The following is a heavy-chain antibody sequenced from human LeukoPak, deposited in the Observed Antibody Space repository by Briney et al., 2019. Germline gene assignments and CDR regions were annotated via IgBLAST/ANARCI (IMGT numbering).Heavy chain of an antibody. CDR1: GGSIGTYY. J-gene: IGHJ6*03. CDR3: SRHIGGGIEDMDV. V-gene: IGHV4-59*08. Sequence: PSETLSLTCTVSGGSIGTYYWSWVRRSPGKGLEWIGYIYVTGNRYNPYLQSRVTISVDTSRNQFFLKMSSVTAADTALYYCSRHIGGGIEDMDVWGKGTKVTVSS. CDR2: IYVTGN. D-gene: IGHD3-16*02.